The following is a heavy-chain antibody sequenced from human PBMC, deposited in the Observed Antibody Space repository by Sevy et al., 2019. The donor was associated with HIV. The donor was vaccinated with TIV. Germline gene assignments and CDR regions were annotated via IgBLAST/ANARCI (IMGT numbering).Heavy chain of an antibody. CDR3: GRFTRSRELLNDWYFDL. J-gene: IGHJ2*01. CDR1: GVSISSYY. D-gene: IGHD1-26*01. CDR2: IYYSGNT. Sequence: SETLSLTCTVSGVSISSYYWSWIRQPPGKGLEWIGYIYYSGNTNYNPSLKSRVTISVDTSKNQFSLKLSSVNAADTAVYYCGRFTRSRELLNDWYFDLWGRGTLVTVSP. V-gene: IGHV4-59*01.